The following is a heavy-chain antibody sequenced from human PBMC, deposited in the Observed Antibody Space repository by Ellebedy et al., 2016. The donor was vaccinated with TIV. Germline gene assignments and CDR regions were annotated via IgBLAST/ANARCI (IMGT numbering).Heavy chain of an antibody. CDR1: GYSFATYW. V-gene: IGHV5-51*01. J-gene: IGHJ5*02. CDR2: IDPASSHT. D-gene: IGHD6-13*01. CDR3: SIATDGTTWLDP. Sequence: GESLKISCPGSGYSFATYWIPWVRQPPGKGLEWMAIIDPASSHTKYSVSVQGQVTISVDTSISTAHLQWSSLKASDTAMYYCSIATDGTTWLDPWGQGTLVTVSS.